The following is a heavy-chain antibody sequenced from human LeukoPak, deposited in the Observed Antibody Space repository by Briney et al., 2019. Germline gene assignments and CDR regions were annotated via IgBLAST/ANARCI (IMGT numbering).Heavy chain of an antibody. Sequence: SETLSLTCTVSGGSISSSSYYWGWIRQPPGKGLEWIGSIYYSGSTYYNPSLKSRVTISVDTSKNQFSLKLSSVTAADTAVYYCARIDYYGSGSYEGYFDYWGQGTLVTVSS. D-gene: IGHD3-10*01. CDR1: GGSISSSSYY. J-gene: IGHJ4*02. CDR3: ARIDYYGSGSYEGYFDY. CDR2: IYYSGST. V-gene: IGHV4-39*07.